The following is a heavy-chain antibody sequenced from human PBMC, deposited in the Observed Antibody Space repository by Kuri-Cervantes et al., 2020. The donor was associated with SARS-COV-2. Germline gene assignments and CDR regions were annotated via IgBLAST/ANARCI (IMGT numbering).Heavy chain of an antibody. Sequence: SETLSLTCSVSGYSISSGHCWGWIRQPPGKGLEWIGSVFYDGRTHYNPSLKSRVTVSVDTSKNQFSLKVNSVTAADTAVYYCARDLSLATYYDFWSGLYYFDYWGQGILVTVSS. V-gene: IGHV4-38-2*02. CDR2: VFYDGRT. CDR3: ARDLSLATYYDFWSGLYYFDY. J-gene: IGHJ4*02. CDR1: GYSISSGHC. D-gene: IGHD3-3*01.